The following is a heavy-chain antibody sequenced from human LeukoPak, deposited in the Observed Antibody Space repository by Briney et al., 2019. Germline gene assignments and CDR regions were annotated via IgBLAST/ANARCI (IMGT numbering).Heavy chain of an antibody. J-gene: IGHJ4*02. CDR2: ISWNSGSI. CDR1: GFTFDDYA. V-gene: IGHV3-9*01. D-gene: IGHD6-6*01. Sequence: PGGSLRLSCAASGFTFDDYAMHWVRHAPGKGLEWVSGISWNSGSIGYADSVKGRFTISRDNAKNSLYLQMNSLRAEDTALYYCAKVGSLSSFDYWGQGTLVTVSS. CDR3: AKVGSLSSFDY.